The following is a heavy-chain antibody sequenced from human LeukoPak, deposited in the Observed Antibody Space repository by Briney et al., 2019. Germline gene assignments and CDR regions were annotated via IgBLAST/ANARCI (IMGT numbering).Heavy chain of an antibody. V-gene: IGHV4-31*02. CDR2: IYYSGST. CDR3: ARDPGGSYPGWYFDL. Sequence: PSESLSPTWTVSGGSIRSGGYYWSWIRQHPGKGLEWIGYIYYSGSTYYNPSLKSRVTISVDTSKNQFSLKLSSVTAADTAVYYCARDPGGSYPGWYFDLWGRGTLVTVSS. D-gene: IGHD1-26*01. J-gene: IGHJ2*01. CDR1: GGSIRSGGYY.